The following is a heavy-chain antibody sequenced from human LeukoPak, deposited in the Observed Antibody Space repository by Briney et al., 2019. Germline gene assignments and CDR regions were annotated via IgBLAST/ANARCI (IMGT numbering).Heavy chain of an antibody. D-gene: IGHD3-10*01. CDR3: ARDYYGSWTYPLFDY. J-gene: IGHJ4*02. CDR1: GFTFSSYW. CDR2: INSDGSST. Sequence: GGSLRLSCAASGFTFSSYWMHWVRRAPGKGLVCVSRINSDGSSTSYADSVKGRFTISRDNAKNTLYLQMNSLRAEDTAVYYCARDYYGSWTYPLFDYWGQGTLVTVSS. V-gene: IGHV3-74*01.